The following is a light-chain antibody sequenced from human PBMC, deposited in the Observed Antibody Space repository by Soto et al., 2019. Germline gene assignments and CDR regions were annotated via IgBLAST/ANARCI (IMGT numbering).Light chain of an antibody. V-gene: IGKV1-5*03. CDR2: KAS. CDR1: QSISSW. J-gene: IGKJ1*01. Sequence: DIKMTQSPSTLSASVGDRATITCRASQSISSWLAWYQQKPGKAPKLLIYKASTLKSGVPSRFSGSGSGTEFTLTISSLQPDDFATYYCQHYNSYSEAFGQGTKVDI. CDR3: QHYNSYSEA.